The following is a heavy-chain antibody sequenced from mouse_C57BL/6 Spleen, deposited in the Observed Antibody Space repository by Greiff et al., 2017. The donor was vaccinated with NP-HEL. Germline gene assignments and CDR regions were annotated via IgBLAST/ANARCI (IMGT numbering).Heavy chain of an antibody. Sequence: QVQLQQPGAELVKPGASVKMSCKASGYTFTSYWITWVKQRPGQGLEWIGDIYPGSGSTNYNEKFKSKATLTVDTSSSTAYMQLSSLTSEDSAVYYRARGYDYDERAWFAYWGQGTLVTVSA. CDR3: ARGYDYDERAWFAY. J-gene: IGHJ3*01. CDR2: IYPGSGST. CDR1: GYTFTSYW. D-gene: IGHD2-4*01. V-gene: IGHV1-55*01.